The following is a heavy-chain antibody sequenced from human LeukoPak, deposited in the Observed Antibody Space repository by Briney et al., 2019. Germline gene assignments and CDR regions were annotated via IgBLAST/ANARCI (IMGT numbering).Heavy chain of an antibody. V-gene: IGHV3-74*01. CDR3: AGPSFDASAMGFDP. CDR2: INTDGSVT. D-gene: IGHD3-10*01. J-gene: IGHJ5*02. Sequence: RRSLSPSCAASGFTFTAYWIRWVRQPPGHGLVWVSVINTDGSVTRYADSVKGRFTISRDNVKNTLYLQMNSLRAEDTAVYYCAGPSFDASAMGFDPWGQGTLVTVSS. CDR1: GFTFTAYW.